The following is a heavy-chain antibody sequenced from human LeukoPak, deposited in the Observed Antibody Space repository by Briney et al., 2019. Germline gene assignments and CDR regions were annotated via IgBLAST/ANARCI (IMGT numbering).Heavy chain of an antibody. CDR2: ISAYNGNT. CDR3: ARDAEWELRAADLAY. V-gene: IGHV1-18*01. D-gene: IGHD1-26*01. J-gene: IGHJ4*02. CDR1: GYTFTSYG. Sequence: ASVKVSCKASGYTFTSYGISWVQQAPGQGLEWMGWISAYNGNTNYAQKLQGRVTMTTDTSTSTAYMELRSLRSDDTAVYYCARDAEWELRAADLAYWGQGTLVTVSS.